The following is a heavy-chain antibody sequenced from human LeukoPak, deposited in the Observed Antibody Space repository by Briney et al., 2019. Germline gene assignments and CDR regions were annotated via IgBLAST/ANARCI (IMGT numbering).Heavy chain of an antibody. D-gene: IGHD2-21*01. V-gene: IGHV4-59*01. CDR2: IYYSGST. CDR3: ARTIGYLAIDY. J-gene: IGHJ4*02. Sequence: SETLSLTCTVSGGSISTYYWSWIRQPPGKGLEWIGNIYYSGSTNYNPSLKSRVTISVDTSKNQFSLKLSSVTAADTAVYYCARTIGYLAIDYWGQGTLVTVSS. CDR1: GGSISTYY.